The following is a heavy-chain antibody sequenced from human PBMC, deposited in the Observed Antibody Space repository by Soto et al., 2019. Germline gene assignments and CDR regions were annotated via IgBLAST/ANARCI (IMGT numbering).Heavy chain of an antibody. CDR1: GGSFSGYY. V-gene: IGHV4-34*01. D-gene: IGHD3-10*01. Sequence: SETLSLTCAVYGGSFSGYYWSWIRQPPGKGLEWIGEINHSGSTNYNPSLKSRVTISVDTSKNQFSLKLSSVTAADTAVYYCARGGVPGRYYYGSGSPNWFDPWGQGTLVTV. CDR2: INHSGST. J-gene: IGHJ5*02. CDR3: ARGGVPGRYYYGSGSPNWFDP.